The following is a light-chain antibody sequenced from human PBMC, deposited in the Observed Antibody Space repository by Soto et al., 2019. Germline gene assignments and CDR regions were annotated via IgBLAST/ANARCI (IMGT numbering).Light chain of an antibody. V-gene: IGKV4-1*01. J-gene: IGKJ4*01. Sequence: DIVMTQSPDSLAVSLGERATINCKSSQSVLYSSDNKNYLAWYQQKPGQPPKLLIKWASTRETGVPDRFSGSGSGTDFTLTISSLQAEDVAVYYCQQYYSPLSLTFSGGTKVEIK. CDR1: QSVLYSSDNKNY. CDR2: WAS. CDR3: QQYYSPLSLT.